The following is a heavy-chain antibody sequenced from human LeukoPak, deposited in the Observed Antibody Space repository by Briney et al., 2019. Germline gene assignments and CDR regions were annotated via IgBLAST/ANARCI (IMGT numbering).Heavy chain of an antibody. Sequence: GSLRLSCAASGFTFSSYGMHWVRQAPGKGLEWVANIKQDGSEKYYVDSVKGRFTISRDNAKNSLYLQMNSLRAEDTAVYYCARAPRVYGSGITGWGQGTLVTVSS. CDR3: ARAPRVYGSGITG. CDR1: GFTFSSYG. J-gene: IGHJ4*02. V-gene: IGHV3-7*04. D-gene: IGHD3-10*01. CDR2: IKQDGSEK.